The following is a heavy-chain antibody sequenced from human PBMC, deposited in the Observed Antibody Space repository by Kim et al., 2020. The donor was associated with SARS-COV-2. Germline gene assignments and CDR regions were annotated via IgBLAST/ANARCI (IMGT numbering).Heavy chain of an antibody. CDR2: IYYNGNP. CDR3: ARDLHPL. Sequence: SETLSLTCNVSDGSINSGGFYWSWVRQHPGKRLEGIGYIYYNGNPYYNPSFKSRVTISVAASKRHFSLKLSSVTAADTAGYYFARDLHPLWG. CDR1: DGSINSGGFY. V-gene: IGHV4-31*03. J-gene: IGHJ2*01.